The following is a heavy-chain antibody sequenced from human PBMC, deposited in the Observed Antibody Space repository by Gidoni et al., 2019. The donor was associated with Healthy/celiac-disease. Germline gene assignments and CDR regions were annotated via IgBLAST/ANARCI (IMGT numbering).Heavy chain of an antibody. CDR3: ARGNNYSNRYYYYYYGMDV. V-gene: IGHV4-34*01. CDR1: GGSFGGYY. D-gene: IGHD4-4*01. J-gene: IGHJ6*02. Sequence: VQLQQWGAGLLKPSETLSLTCAVYGGSFGGYYWSWIRQPPGKGLEWIGEINHSGSTNYNPSLKSRVTISVDTSNNQFSLKLSSVTAADTAVYYCARGNNYSNRYYYYYYGMDVWGQGTTVTVSS. CDR2: INHSGST.